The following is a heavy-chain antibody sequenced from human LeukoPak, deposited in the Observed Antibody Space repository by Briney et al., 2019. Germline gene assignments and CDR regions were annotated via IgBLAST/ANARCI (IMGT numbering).Heavy chain of an antibody. V-gene: IGHV3-7*01. J-gene: IGHJ5*02. CDR1: GFTFSSYW. D-gene: IGHD4-17*01. Sequence: GGSLRLSCAASGFTFSSYWMSWVRQAPGKGLEWVANIKQDGSEKYYVDSVKGRFTISRDNAKNSLYLQMNSLRVEDTALYYCARAPGEGWFDPWGQGTLVTVSS. CDR3: ARAPGEGWFDP. CDR2: IKQDGSEK.